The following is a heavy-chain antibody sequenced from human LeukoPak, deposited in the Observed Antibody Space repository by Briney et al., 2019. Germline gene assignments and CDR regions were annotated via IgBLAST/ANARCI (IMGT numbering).Heavy chain of an antibody. V-gene: IGHV3-23*01. CDR1: GFTFNSYA. CDR2: ITNSGGST. D-gene: IGHD1-26*01. J-gene: IGHJ4*02. Sequence: GGSLRLSCAAPGFTFNSYAMSWVRQAPGKGLEWVSTITNSGGSTYYADSVEGRFTISRDNSKNTMYLQMNSLRAEDTAVYYCAKQIVGATRYFDYWGQGTLVTVSS. CDR3: AKQIVGATRYFDY.